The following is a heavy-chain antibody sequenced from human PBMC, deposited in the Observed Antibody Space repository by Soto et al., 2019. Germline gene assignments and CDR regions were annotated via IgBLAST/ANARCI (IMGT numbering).Heavy chain of an antibody. V-gene: IGHV3-9*01. D-gene: IGHD4-17*01. J-gene: IGHJ4*02. CDR1: GFTFDDYA. CDR3: AKGGDYGDYYYFDY. Sequence: VQLVESGGGLVQPGRSLRLSCAASGFTFDDYAMHWVRQAPGKGLEWVSGISWNSGSIGYADSVKGRFTISRDNAKNSLYLQMNSLRAEDTALYYCAKGGDYGDYYYFDYWGQGTLVTVSS. CDR2: ISWNSGSI.